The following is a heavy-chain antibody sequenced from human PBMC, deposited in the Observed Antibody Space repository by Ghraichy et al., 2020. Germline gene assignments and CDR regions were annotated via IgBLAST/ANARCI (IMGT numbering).Heavy chain of an antibody. Sequence: GGSLRLSCTASGFTFSNYAMSWVRQAPGKGLEWVSGIGPSGSSTYYADSVKGRFTISRDNSKNTLLLQMNSLGAEDTAVYFCAKKKPYYPSSSDYWGQGTLVTVSS. CDR2: IGPSGSST. CDR1: GFTFSNYA. V-gene: IGHV3-23*01. CDR3: AKKKPYYPSSSDY. D-gene: IGHD3-10*01. J-gene: IGHJ4*02.